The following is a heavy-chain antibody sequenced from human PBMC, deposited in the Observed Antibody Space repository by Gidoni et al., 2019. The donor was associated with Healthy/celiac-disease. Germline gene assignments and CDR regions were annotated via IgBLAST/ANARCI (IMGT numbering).Heavy chain of an antibody. CDR1: GGSISSYY. Sequence: QVQLQESGPGLVKPSETLSLNCTVSGGSISSYYWSWIRRPAGKGLEWIGRIYTSGSTNSNPSLKSRVTMSVDTSKNQFSLKLSSVTAADTAVYYCARGGVVVVTYFDYWGQGTLVTVSS. CDR3: ARGGVVVVTYFDY. V-gene: IGHV4-4*07. J-gene: IGHJ4*02. D-gene: IGHD3-22*01. CDR2: IYTSGST.